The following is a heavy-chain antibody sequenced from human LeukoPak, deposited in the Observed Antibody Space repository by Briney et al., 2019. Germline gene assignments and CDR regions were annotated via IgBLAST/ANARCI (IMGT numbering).Heavy chain of an antibody. CDR3: AKNYGTSRPFYNY. V-gene: IGHV3-23*01. CDR1: GFTFSNYA. CDR2: ISGDAIYT. Sequence: GGSLRLSCAASGFTFSNYAMTWVRQAPGKGLQWVSAISGDAIYTYYLDSVKGRFTTSRDDSKNTLFLQMNSLRADDTAVYYCAKNYGTSRPFYNYWGQGIVVTVAS. J-gene: IGHJ4*02. D-gene: IGHD4-17*01.